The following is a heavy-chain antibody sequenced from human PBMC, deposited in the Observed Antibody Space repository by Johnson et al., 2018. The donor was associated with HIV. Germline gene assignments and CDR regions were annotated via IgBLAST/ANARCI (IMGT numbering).Heavy chain of an antibody. CDR2: ISTSGSTI. V-gene: IGHV3-11*01. D-gene: IGHD5-24*01. CDR3: AREMAATNAWAFDI. J-gene: IGHJ3*02. Sequence: VQLVESGGGVVQPGRSLRLSCAASGFTFRDHYMSWIRQAPGKGLEWVADISTSGSTIYYADSVKGRFTISRDNAKNSLYLQMNSLRAEDTAVYYCAREMAATNAWAFDIWGQGTTVTVSS. CDR1: GFTFRDHY.